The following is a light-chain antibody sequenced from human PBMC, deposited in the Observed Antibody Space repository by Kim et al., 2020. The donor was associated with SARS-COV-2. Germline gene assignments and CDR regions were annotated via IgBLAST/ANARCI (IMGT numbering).Light chain of an antibody. Sequence: KSVTFACSRSSGSIASNYVQWYQQLPGSSPTTVIYEDNQRPSGVPDRFSGSIDSSSNSASLTISGLKTEDEADYYCQSYDSSNQVFGGGTQLTVL. CDR2: EDN. J-gene: IGLJ3*02. CDR3: QSYDSSNQV. V-gene: IGLV6-57*01. CDR1: SGSIASNY.